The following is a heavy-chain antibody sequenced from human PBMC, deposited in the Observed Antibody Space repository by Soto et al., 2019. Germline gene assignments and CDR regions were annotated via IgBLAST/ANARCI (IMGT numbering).Heavy chain of an antibody. D-gene: IGHD3-22*01. V-gene: IGHV3-23*01. CDR3: AKGTPITYYYDSSGYYYATGYYGMDV. CDR2: ISGSGGST. Sequence: EVQLLEFGGGLVQPGGSLRLSCAASGFTFSSYAMSWVRQAPGKGLEWVSAISGSGGSTYYADSVKGRFTISRDNSKNTLYLQMNSLRAEDTAVYYCAKGTPITYYYDSSGYYYATGYYGMDVWGQGTTVTVSS. CDR1: GFTFSSYA. J-gene: IGHJ6*02.